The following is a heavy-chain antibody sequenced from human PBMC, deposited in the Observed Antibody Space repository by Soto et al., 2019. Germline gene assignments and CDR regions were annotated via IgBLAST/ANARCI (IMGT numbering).Heavy chain of an antibody. J-gene: IGHJ6*02. CDR1: GYTFTNYG. V-gene: IGHV1-18*01. D-gene: IGHD2-15*01. Sequence: ASVKVSCKASGYTFTNYGFSWVRQAPGKGLEWMGWVSPNNASTNYIQKFQGWVTMTRDTSTSTAYMELSRLRSDDTAVYYCARGVGYCSGGSCYSTQYYYYYGMDVWGQGTTVTVSS. CDR2: VSPNNAST. CDR3: ARGVGYCSGGSCYSTQYYYYYGMDV.